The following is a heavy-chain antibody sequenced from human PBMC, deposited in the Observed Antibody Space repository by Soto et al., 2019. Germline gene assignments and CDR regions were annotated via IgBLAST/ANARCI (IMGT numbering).Heavy chain of an antibody. CDR3: ARQITTVANPFHYFQH. CDR2: INQDCSEK. J-gene: IGHJ1*01. V-gene: IGHV3-7*02. CDR1: GFTFSALS. D-gene: IGHD4-4*01. Sequence: RLSCLASGFTFSALSMTLSGQTTGKRLDWVSNINQDCSEKIYVDSVKGRFTISRDNAKNSLYLQMNSLRVEDTAVYSCARQITTVANPFHYFQHWGQGTLVTVSS.